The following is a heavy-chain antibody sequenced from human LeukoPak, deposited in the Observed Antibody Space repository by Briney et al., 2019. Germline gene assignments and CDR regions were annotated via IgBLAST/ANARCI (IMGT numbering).Heavy chain of an antibody. Sequence: ASVKLSCKASGYTFTSYGISWVRQAPGQGLEWMGWISAYNGNTNYAQKLQGRVTMTTDTSTSTAYMELRSLRSDDTAVYFCATDRYSYGYRWFDPWGQGTLVTVSS. V-gene: IGHV1-18*01. J-gene: IGHJ5*02. D-gene: IGHD5-18*01. CDR1: GYTFTSYG. CDR3: ATDRYSYGYRWFDP. CDR2: ISAYNGNT.